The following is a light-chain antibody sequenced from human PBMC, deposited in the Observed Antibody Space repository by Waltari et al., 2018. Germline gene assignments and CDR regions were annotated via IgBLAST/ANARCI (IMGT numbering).Light chain of an antibody. Sequence: QSALTQPPSASGSPGQSITISCTGTSSDVGGYNYVSWYQQHPGKSPKLMIYDVSKRPSGVSNRFSGSKSGNTASLTSSGLQAEDEADYYCSSYISSSTLELFGGGTSLTVL. CDR2: DVS. V-gene: IGLV2-14*03. CDR3: SSYISSSTLEL. J-gene: IGLJ2*01. CDR1: SSDVGGYNY.